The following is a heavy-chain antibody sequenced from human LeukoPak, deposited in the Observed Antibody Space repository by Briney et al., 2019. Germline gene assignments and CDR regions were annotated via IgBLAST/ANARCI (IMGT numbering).Heavy chain of an antibody. CDR1: GFTLSSYA. Sequence: PGGSLRLSCAASGFTLSSYAMSWVRQAPGKGLEWVSAISGSGGSTYYADSVKGRFTISRDNSKNTLYLQMNSLRAEDTAVYYCAKDMVQGVISPLTEGFDYWGQGTLVTVSS. D-gene: IGHD3-10*01. CDR2: ISGSGGST. J-gene: IGHJ4*02. V-gene: IGHV3-23*01. CDR3: AKDMVQGVISPLTEGFDY.